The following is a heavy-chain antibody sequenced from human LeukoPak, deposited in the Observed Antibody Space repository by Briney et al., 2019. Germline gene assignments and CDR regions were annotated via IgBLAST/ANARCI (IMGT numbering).Heavy chain of an antibody. CDR3: ARDRRDGYNYDYYMDV. V-gene: IGHV4-61*02. CDR1: GGSISSGSYY. CDR2: IYTSGST. J-gene: IGHJ6*03. D-gene: IGHD5-24*01. Sequence: SETLSLTCTVSGGSISSGSYYWSWIRQPAGKGLEWIGRIYTSGSTNYNPSLKSRVTISVDTSKNQFSLKLSSVTAADTAVYYCARDRRDGYNYDYYMDVWGKGTTVTISS.